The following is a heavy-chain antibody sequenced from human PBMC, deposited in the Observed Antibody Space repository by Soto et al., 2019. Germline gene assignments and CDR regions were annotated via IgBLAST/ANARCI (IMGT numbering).Heavy chain of an antibody. V-gene: IGHV4-30-4*02. CDR1: GDSITDGDYY. J-gene: IGHJ5*02. CDR2: IYYNGII. D-gene: IGHD1-1*01. CDR3: ARDGLDNNWFDP. Sequence: SETLSLTCTVSGDSITDGDYYWSWIRQPPGKDLEWIAYIYYNGIIHYNPSLKSRVTMSVDTSKNQFSLKLSSVTAADTAVYYCARDGLDNNWFDPWGQGTLVTVSS.